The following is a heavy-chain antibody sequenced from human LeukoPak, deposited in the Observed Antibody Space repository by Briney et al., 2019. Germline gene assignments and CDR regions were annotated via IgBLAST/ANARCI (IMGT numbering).Heavy chain of an antibody. CDR3: AKVRQGYSGYPYFDY. CDR1: GFTFSSYG. V-gene: IGHV3-33*06. CDR2: IWYDGSNK. J-gene: IGHJ4*02. D-gene: IGHD5-12*01. Sequence: GGSLRLSCAASGFTFSSYGMHWVRQAPGKGLEGVAVIWYDGSNKYYADSVKGRFTISRDNSKNTLYLQMNSLRAEDTVVYYCAKVRQGYSGYPYFDYWGQGTLVTVSS.